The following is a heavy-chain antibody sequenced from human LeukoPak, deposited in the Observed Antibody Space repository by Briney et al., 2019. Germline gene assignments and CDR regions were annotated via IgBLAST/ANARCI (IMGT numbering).Heavy chain of an antibody. J-gene: IGHJ3*01. D-gene: IGHD3-10*01. Sequence: PSETLSLTCTVSGGSINSDNYYWNWIRQPAGKGLEWIGRISSSGTTNYNPSLNSRVTISLDTSKNQFSLMLNSVTAADTAVYYCAREWSFWGQGTKVTVSP. CDR1: GGSINSDNYY. CDR3: AREWSF. CDR2: ISSSGTT. V-gene: IGHV4-61*02.